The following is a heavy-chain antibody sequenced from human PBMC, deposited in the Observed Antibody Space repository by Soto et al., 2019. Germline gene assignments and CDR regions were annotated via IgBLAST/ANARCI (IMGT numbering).Heavy chain of an antibody. CDR2: IMPIFGTI. V-gene: IGHV1-69*01. CDR1: GGTFSMYA. D-gene: IGHD2-2*01. Sequence: QLQLVQSGAEVKKPGSSVKVSCKTSGGTFSMYAISWVRHAPGQGLDWMGGIMPIFGTIKYEQKFQGRVTITADESTSTAYMELSSLRSEDTAVYYCARAYCSSTRCPYGMDVWGQGTTVTVSS. J-gene: IGHJ6*02. CDR3: ARAYCSSTRCPYGMDV.